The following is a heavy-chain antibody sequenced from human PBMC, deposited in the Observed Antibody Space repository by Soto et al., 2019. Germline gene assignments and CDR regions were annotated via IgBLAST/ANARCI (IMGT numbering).Heavy chain of an antibody. Sequence: PSETLSLTCTVSGGSISSCYWSWIRQPPGKGLEWIGYIYYSGSTNYNPSLKSRVTISVDTSKNQFSLKLSSVTAADTAVYYCARGTVRLRFLEWSLNWFDPWGQGTLVTVSS. CDR3: ARGTVRLRFLEWSLNWFDP. CDR1: GGSISSCY. CDR2: IYYSGST. J-gene: IGHJ5*02. V-gene: IGHV4-59*01. D-gene: IGHD3-3*01.